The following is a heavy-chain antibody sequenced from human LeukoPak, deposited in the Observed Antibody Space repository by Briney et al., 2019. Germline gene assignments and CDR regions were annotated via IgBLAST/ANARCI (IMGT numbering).Heavy chain of an antibody. V-gene: IGHV4-34*01. CDR1: GGSFSGYY. J-gene: IGHJ4*02. D-gene: IGHD3-10*01. Sequence: SETLSLTYAVYGGSFSGYYWSWIRQPPGKGLEWIGEINHSGSTNYNPSLKSRVTISVDTSKNQCYLKLSSVTAADTAVYYCARVRITMVRGVNPPDYWGQGTLVTVSS. CDR2: INHSGST. CDR3: ARVRITMVRGVNPPDY.